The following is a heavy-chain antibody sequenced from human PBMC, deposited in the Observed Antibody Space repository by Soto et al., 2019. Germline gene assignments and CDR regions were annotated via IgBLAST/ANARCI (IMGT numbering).Heavy chain of an antibody. V-gene: IGHV3-30*18. J-gene: IGHJ4*02. CDR3: AKDWGKYYDFWSGVFDY. Sequence: GGSLRLSCAASGFTFSSYGMHWVRQAPGKGLEWVAVISYDGSNKYYADSVKGRFTISRDNSKNTLYLQMNSLRAEDTAVYYCAKDWGKYYDFWSGVFDYWGQGTLVTVSS. CDR2: ISYDGSNK. CDR1: GFTFSSYG. D-gene: IGHD3-3*01.